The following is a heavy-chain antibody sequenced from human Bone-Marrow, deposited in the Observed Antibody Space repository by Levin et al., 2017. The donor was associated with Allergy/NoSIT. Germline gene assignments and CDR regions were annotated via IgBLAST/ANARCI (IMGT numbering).Heavy chain of an antibody. CDR2: IFPADSDT. CDR3: GRLPPSRHYYFDL. D-gene: IGHD1-26*01. V-gene: IGHV5-51*01. CDR1: ASTFSAYW. J-gene: IGHJ2*01. Sequence: KSGGSLRLSCQGSASTFSAYWIGWVRQMPGKGLEWMGIIFPADSDTRYSPSFQGHVSISADNSINTAYLHWSGLKTSDTAMYYCGRLPPSRHYYFDLWGPGTLVTVSS.